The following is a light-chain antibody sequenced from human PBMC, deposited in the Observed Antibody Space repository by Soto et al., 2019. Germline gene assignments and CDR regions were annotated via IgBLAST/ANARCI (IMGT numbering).Light chain of an antibody. CDR2: DVS. V-gene: IGLV2-14*01. CDR1: SSDVGGYNY. CDR3: SAYTSSSTLD. J-gene: IGLJ1*01. Sequence: QSVLTQPASVSGSPGQSITISCTGTSSDVGGYNYVSWYQQHPGKAPKLMIYDVSNRPSGVSNRFSGSKSGNTASLTISGLQAEDDAYNYCSAYTSSSTLDFGTGTKVPV.